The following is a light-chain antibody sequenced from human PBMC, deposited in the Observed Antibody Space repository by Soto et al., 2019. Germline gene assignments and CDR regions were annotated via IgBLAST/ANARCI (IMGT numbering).Light chain of an antibody. CDR3: QQYFGSPYT. CDR2: RAS. V-gene: IGKV4-1*01. Sequence: DIVMTQSPDSLAVSLGERATINCKSSQSVYYRWNKKNYLVWYQQKPGQPPKLLISRASTGESWVPDRFSGSGSGTDFTLTISSLQAEDVAVYYCQQYFGSPYTFGQRTKLEIK. CDR1: QSVYYRWNKKNY. J-gene: IGKJ2*01.